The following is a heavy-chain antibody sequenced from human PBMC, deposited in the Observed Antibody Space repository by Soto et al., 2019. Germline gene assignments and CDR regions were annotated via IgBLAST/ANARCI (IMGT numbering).Heavy chain of an antibody. CDR1: GFTFSSYA. CDR3: ARDSADYGDYGCADY. Sequence: PGGSLRLSCAASGFTFSSYAMSWVRQAPGKGLEWVSAISGSGGSTYYADSVKGRFTISRDNSKNTLYLQMSSLRSEDTAVYYCARDSADYGDYGCADYWGQGTLVTVSS. V-gene: IGHV3-23*01. D-gene: IGHD4-17*01. J-gene: IGHJ4*02. CDR2: ISGSGGST.